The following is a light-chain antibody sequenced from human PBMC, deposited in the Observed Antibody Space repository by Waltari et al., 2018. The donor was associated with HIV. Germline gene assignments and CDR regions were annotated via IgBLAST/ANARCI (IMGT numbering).Light chain of an antibody. CDR1: QSIGRW. CDR3: QQASSLPLT. Sequence: EIQMNQSTSSVSASVGDRVTITCRASQSIGRWLVWYQQTPGKAPKLRIYAASTLQAGVPSRFSGSGSGTSFTHTISSLQPEDFATYYCQQASSLPLTFGEGTKVEIK. CDR2: AAS. J-gene: IGKJ4*01. V-gene: IGKV1-12*01.